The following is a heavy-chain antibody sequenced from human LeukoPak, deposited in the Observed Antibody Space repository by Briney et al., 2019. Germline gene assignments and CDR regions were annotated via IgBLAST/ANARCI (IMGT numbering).Heavy chain of an antibody. V-gene: IGHV7-4-1*02. CDR3: ARPLGLPDDAFDI. CDR2: INTNTGNP. CDR1: GGTFSSYA. D-gene: IGHD2-15*01. Sequence: ASVKVSCKASGGTFSSYAISWVRQAPGQGLEWMGWINTNTGNPTYAQGFTGRFVFSLDTSVSTAYLQISSLKAEDTAVYYCARPLGLPDDAFDIWGQGTMVTVSS. J-gene: IGHJ3*02.